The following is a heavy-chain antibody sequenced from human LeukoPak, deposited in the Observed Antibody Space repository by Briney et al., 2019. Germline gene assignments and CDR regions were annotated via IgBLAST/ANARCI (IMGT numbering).Heavy chain of an antibody. Sequence: SETLSLTCTVSGGSISSYYWSWIRQPPGKGLEWIGYIYYSGSTNYNPSLKSRVTISVDTSKNQFSLKLSSVTAADTAVYYCAINGDYGQDYWGQGTLVTVSS. V-gene: IGHV4-59*01. CDR1: GGSISSYY. D-gene: IGHD4-17*01. J-gene: IGHJ4*02. CDR2: IYYSGST. CDR3: AINGDYGQDY.